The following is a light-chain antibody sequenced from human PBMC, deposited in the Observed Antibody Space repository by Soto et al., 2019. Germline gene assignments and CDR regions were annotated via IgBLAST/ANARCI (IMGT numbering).Light chain of an antibody. CDR1: QSISNW. Sequence: DIQMTQSPSTLPASVGDRVTITCRASQSISNWLAWFQQKPGNAPKLLIYDASNLQSGVSSRFSGSGSGTEFTLTISSLQPDDFATYYCQHYKDYPWTFGQGTKVEIK. CDR2: DAS. J-gene: IGKJ1*01. CDR3: QHYKDYPWT. V-gene: IGKV1-5*01.